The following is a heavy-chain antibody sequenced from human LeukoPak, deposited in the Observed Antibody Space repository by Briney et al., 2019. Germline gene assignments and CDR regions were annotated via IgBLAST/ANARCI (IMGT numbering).Heavy chain of an antibody. D-gene: IGHD2-2*01. J-gene: IGHJ4*02. CDR3: ARLTSLDCSSTSCSLDYFDY. CDR1: GYSFSNYW. V-gene: IGHV5-51*01. Sequence: GESLKISFKGSGYSFSNYWIGWVRQKPGKGLAWMGILYPGDSDTRYSPSFQGQVTVSADTSISTAYLQWSSLQASDTAMYYCARLTSLDCSSTSCSLDYFDYWGQGALVIVSS. CDR2: LYPGDSDT.